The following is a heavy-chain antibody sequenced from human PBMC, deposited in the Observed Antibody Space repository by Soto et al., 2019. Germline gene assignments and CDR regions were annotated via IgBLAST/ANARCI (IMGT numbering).Heavy chain of an antibody. CDR3: ARGGYGDY. CDR2: ISAHNGNT. V-gene: IGHV1-18*01. D-gene: IGHD1-1*01. J-gene: IGHJ4*02. Sequence: QVHLVQSGAEVKKPGASVKVSCKASGYTFTSYGITWVRQAPGQGLEWMGWISAHNGNTDSAQKLQARVIVTRDTSTRTAYMQLRSLGSDATAVYYCARGGYGDYWGQGALVTVSS. CDR1: GYTFTSYG.